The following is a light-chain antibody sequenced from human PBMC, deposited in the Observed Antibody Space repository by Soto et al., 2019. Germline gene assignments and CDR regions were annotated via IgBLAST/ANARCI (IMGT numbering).Light chain of an antibody. CDR3: SSYTSSTTPVV. CDR1: SSDVGGYNY. Sequence: QSALTQPASGSGSPGQAITISCTGTSSDVGGYNYVSWYQQHPGKAPKLMIYEVSNRPSGVSNRFSGSKSGNTSSLTISGLHDEDESDYYCSSYTSSTTPVVFGGGTKLTVL. V-gene: IGLV2-14*01. J-gene: IGLJ2*01. CDR2: EVS.